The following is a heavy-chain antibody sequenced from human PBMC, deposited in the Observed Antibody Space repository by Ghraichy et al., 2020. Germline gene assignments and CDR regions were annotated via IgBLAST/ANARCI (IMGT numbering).Heavy chain of an antibody. CDR3: ARDQNWGYDSSGWLFDY. CDR2: IIPIFGTA. V-gene: IGHV1-69*13. J-gene: IGHJ4*02. D-gene: IGHD3-22*01. Sequence: SVKVSCKASGGTFSSYAISWVRQAPGQGLEWMGGIIPIFGTANYAQKFQGRVTITADESTSTAYMELSSLRSEDTAVYYCARDQNWGYDSSGWLFDYWGQGTLVTVSS. CDR1: GGTFSSYA.